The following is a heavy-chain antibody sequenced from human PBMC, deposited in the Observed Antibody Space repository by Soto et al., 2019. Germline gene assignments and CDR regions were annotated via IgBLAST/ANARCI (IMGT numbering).Heavy chain of an antibody. CDR1: GFIFNDAW. Sequence: EVQLVESGGGLVKPGGSLRLPCAASGFIFNDAWMNWVRQAPGKGLEWVGRIRSESDGGTTDYAAPVKDIFIISREDSKNMVYLQMDSLKTEDTAVYFCTTGWSSKDYWGQGTLVTVSS. CDR2: IRSESDGGTT. J-gene: IGHJ4*02. D-gene: IGHD6-13*01. CDR3: TTGWSSKDY. V-gene: IGHV3-15*01.